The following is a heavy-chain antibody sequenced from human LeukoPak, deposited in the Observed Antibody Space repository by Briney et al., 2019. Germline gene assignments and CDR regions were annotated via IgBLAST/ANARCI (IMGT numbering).Heavy chain of an antibody. J-gene: IGHJ4*02. CDR1: RYTFTSYD. Sequence: ASVKVSCKASRYTFTSYDMHWVRQAPGQGREWIGWISANNGNTNNAQNLQDRVTMTTDTSTTTAYMELRSLRSDDAAVYYCARGSYCGGDCYPDYWGQGTLVTVPS. CDR3: ARGSYCGGDCYPDY. D-gene: IGHD2-21*02. CDR2: ISANNGNT. V-gene: IGHV1-18*04.